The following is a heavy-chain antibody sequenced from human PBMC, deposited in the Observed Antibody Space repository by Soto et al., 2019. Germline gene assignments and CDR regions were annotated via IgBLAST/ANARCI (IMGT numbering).Heavy chain of an antibody. J-gene: IGHJ4*02. Sequence: GGSLRLSCAASGFTFSSYGMHWVRQAPGKGLEWVAVIWYDGSNKYYADSVKGRFTISRDNSKNTLYLQMNSLRAEDTAVYYCARDLRRVYYDSSGGPFIFDYWGQGTLVTVSS. CDR1: GFTFSSYG. CDR3: ARDLRRVYYDSSGGPFIFDY. CDR2: IWYDGSNK. V-gene: IGHV3-33*01. D-gene: IGHD3-22*01.